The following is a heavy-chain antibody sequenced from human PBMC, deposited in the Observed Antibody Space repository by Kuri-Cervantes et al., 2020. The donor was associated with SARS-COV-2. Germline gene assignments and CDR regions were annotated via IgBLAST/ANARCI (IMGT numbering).Heavy chain of an antibody. J-gene: IGHJ5*02. Sequence: GESLNISCAASGFTVSSNYMSWVRQAPGKGLEWVSVIYSGGSTYYADSVKGRFTISRHNSKNTLYLQMNSLRAEDTAVYYCARESIRYSSAALDPWGQGTLVTVSS. V-gene: IGHV3-53*04. CDR3: ARESIRYSSAALDP. CDR1: GFTVSSNY. CDR2: IYSGGST. D-gene: IGHD6-25*01.